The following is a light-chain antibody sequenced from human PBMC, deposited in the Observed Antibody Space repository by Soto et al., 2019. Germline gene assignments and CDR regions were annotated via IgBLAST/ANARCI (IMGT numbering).Light chain of an antibody. CDR3: SSYAASNVV. J-gene: IGLJ2*01. Sequence: QSALTQPPYASGSPGQSVTISCTGTSSDVGGYNYVSWYQQHPGKAPKLMIYEVSKRPSGVPDRFSGSKSGNTASLTVSGLQAEDEADYYCSSYAASNVVFGGGTKLTVL. CDR2: EVS. V-gene: IGLV2-8*01. CDR1: SSDVGGYNY.